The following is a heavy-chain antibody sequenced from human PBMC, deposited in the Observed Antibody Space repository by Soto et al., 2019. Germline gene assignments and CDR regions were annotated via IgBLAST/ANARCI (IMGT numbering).Heavy chain of an antibody. D-gene: IGHD3-16*01. CDR1: SGSITSSDW. Sequence: QVQLQESGPGLVKPSGTLSLTCSVSSGSITSSDWWSWVRQSPGKGLEWIGEIYHSGNINYNPSLKSRITISLGTSTNQFSSKVSSVAAADPALYYWAKAARGDDFDYWGQGTLGTFAS. CDR3: AKAARGDDFDY. V-gene: IGHV4-4*02. J-gene: IGHJ4*02. CDR2: IYHSGNI.